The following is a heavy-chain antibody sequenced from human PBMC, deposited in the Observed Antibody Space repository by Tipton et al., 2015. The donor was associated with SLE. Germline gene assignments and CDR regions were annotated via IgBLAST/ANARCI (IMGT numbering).Heavy chain of an antibody. CDR1: GGSISSSSYY. CDR3: ARVIAAPVDYYYGMDV. D-gene: IGHD6-6*01. CDR2: IYTSGST. V-gene: IGHV4-61*09. J-gene: IGHJ6*02. Sequence: TLSLTCTVSGGSISSSSYYWGWIRQPPGKGLEWIGHIYTSGSTNYNPSLKSRVTISVDTSKNQFSLKLSSVTAADTAVYYCARVIAAPVDYYYGMDVWGQGTTVTVSS.